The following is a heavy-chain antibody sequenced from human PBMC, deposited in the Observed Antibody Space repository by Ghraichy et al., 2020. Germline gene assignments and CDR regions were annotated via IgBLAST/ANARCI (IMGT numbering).Heavy chain of an antibody. CDR2: ITSTSSFI. J-gene: IGHJ4*02. D-gene: IGHD5-12*01. V-gene: IGHV3-21*01. CDR3: ARVEVDARYGGLYYFAF. CDR1: GFTFSSYG. Sequence: GSLRLSCAASGFTFSSYGMNWVRQAPGKGLEWVASITSTSSFIYYADSVKGRFIISRDNAKNSLSLQMNSLRAEDTAMYFCARVEVDARYGGLYYFAFWGQGTLVTVSS.